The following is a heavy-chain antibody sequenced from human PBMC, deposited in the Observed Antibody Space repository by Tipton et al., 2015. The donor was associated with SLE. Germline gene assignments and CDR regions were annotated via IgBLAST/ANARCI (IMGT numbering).Heavy chain of an antibody. CDR3: TIHGHGDPPRG. CDR2: IRPIDSNT. V-gene: IGHV5-10-1*01. D-gene: IGHD4-17*01. CDR1: GYSFISYY. J-gene: IGHJ4*02. Sequence: VQLVQSGAEVKKPGESLRISCKGSGYSFISYYISWVRQMPGKGLEWMGRIRPIDSNTNYRASFQGHVTISADKSTNTAYLQWGSLKASDNGIYYCTIHGHGDPPRGWGQGTLVTVSS.